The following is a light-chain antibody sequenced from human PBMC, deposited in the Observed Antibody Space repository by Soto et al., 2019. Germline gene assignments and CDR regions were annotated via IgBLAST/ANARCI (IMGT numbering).Light chain of an antibody. Sequence: DIQMTQSPSSLSASVGDRVTITCRASQNIGNFLNWYQQKPGTAPRVLIYGAVTLQSGVPSRFSGSGSGTDFTLTISSRQPEDYATYYCQQSSSHPLTFGPGTTVHIK. V-gene: IGKV1-39*01. CDR3: QQSSSHPLT. CDR2: GAV. CDR1: QNIGNF. J-gene: IGKJ3*01.